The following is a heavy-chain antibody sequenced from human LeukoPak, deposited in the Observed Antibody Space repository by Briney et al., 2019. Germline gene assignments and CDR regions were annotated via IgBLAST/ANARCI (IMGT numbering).Heavy chain of an antibody. V-gene: IGHV1-2*02. CDR2: INPNSGGT. CDR1: GYTFTGYY. Sequence: ASVKVSCKASGYTFTGYYMHWVRQAPGQGLEWMGWINPNSGGTNYAQKFQGRVTMTRDTSISTAYMELSRLRSDDTAVYYCARDSRFGEYHFDYWGQGTLVTVSS. J-gene: IGHJ4*02. CDR3: ARDSRFGEYHFDY. D-gene: IGHD3-10*01.